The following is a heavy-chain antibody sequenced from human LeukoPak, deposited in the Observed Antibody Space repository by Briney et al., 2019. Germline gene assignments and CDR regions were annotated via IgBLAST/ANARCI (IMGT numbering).Heavy chain of an antibody. CDR2: INTNSGGA. Sequence: ASVKVSCKASGYTFTGYYMHWVRQAPGQGLEWMGWINTNSGGANYAQKFQGRVTMTRDTSISTAYMELSRLRSDDTAVYYCASLFGSDESSGWSDYWGQGTLVTVSS. D-gene: IGHD6-19*01. J-gene: IGHJ4*02. CDR3: ASLFGSDESSGWSDY. V-gene: IGHV1-2*02. CDR1: GYTFTGYY.